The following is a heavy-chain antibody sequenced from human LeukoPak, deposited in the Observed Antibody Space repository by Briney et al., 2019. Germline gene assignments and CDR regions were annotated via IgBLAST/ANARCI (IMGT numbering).Heavy chain of an antibody. CDR1: GGSFSGYY. CDR2: INHSGST. D-gene: IGHD1-1*01. CDR3: ARAIQLEPGTHFDY. V-gene: IGHV4-34*01. J-gene: IGHJ4*02. Sequence: SETLSLTCAVYGGSFSGYYWSWIRQPPGKGLEWIGEINHSGSTNYNPSLKSRVTISVDTSKNQFSLKLSSVTAADTAVYYCARAIQLEPGTHFDYWGQGTLVTVSS.